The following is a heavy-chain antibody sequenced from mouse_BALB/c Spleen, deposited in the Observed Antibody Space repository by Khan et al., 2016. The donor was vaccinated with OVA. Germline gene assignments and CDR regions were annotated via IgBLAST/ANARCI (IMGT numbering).Heavy chain of an antibody. D-gene: IGHD2-14*01. J-gene: IGHJ2*01. Sequence: EVELVESGPELVKPGTSVKLSCMASGYRFTSFIIHWVKQRPGQGLEWIGYINPYNGAIKYNEKFKGKATLTSDKSSNTAYMELSSLTSEDSAVYYFARGYWQSYYFDYWGQGTTLTGSS. CDR2: INPYNGAI. V-gene: IGHV1S136*01. CDR1: GYRFTSFI. CDR3: ARGYWQSYYFDY.